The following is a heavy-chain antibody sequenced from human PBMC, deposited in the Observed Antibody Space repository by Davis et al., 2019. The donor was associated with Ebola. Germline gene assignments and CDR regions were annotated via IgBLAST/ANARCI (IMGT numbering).Heavy chain of an antibody. Sequence: ASVTVSCKASGYTFTAYYVHWLRQAPGQGPEWMGVVNPEAGGAEYAPKFQGRVTMTRNTSITTIYLELRSLKSDDTAVYYCARDAGRPGHFWYFDLWGRGTPVTVSS. CDR3: ARDAGRPGHFWYFDL. V-gene: IGHV1-2*02. D-gene: IGHD6-6*01. CDR2: VNPEAGGA. J-gene: IGHJ2*01. CDR1: GYTFTAYY.